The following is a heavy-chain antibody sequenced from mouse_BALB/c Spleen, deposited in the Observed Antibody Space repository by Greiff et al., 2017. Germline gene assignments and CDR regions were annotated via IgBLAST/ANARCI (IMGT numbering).Heavy chain of an antibody. CDR1: GYSITSDYA. Sequence: VQLQESGPGLVKPSQSLSLTCTVTGYSITSDYAWNWIRQFPGNKLEWMGYISYSGSTSYNPSLKSRISITRDTSKNQFFLQLNSVTTEDTATYYCAREDATDSFAYWGQGTLVTVSA. CDR2: ISYSGST. V-gene: IGHV3-2*02. J-gene: IGHJ3*01. D-gene: IGHD1-1*01. CDR3: AREDATDSFAY.